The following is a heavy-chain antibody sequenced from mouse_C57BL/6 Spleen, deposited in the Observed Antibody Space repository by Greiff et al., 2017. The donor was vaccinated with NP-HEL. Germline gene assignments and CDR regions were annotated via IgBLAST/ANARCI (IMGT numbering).Heavy chain of an antibody. CDR2: INPYNGGT. V-gene: IGHV1-19*01. CDR3: ARDGLITTVVAPDY. CDR1: GYTFTDYY. J-gene: IGHJ2*01. Sequence: VQLKQSGPVLVKPGASVKMSCKASGYTFTDYYMNWVKQSHGKSLEWIGVINPYNGGTSYNQKFKGKAKLTVDKSSSTAYMALNSLTSEDSAVYYCARDGLITTVVAPDYWGQGTTLTVSS. D-gene: IGHD1-1*01.